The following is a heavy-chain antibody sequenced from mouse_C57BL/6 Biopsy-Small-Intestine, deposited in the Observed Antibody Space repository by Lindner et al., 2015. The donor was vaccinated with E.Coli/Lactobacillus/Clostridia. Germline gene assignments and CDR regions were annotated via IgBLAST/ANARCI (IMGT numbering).Heavy chain of an antibody. Sequence: SVKVSCKASGYTSTDNDMHWVRQAPGQGPEWMGWIIPNSGGTKYAQKFQDRLTMTRDTSISTVYMELSGLRFDDTAVYYCVRDGLERGKTHDHWGQGTLVAVSS. J-gene: IGHJ4*01. CDR3: VRDGLERGKTHDH. CDR2: IIPNSGGT. V-gene: IGHV1-72*04. D-gene: IGHD2-3*01. CDR1: GYTSTDND.